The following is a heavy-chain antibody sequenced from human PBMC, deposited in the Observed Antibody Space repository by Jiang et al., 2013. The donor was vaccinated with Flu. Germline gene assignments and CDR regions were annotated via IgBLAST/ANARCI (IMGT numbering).Heavy chain of an antibody. D-gene: IGHD3-9*01. Sequence: SGAEVKKPGASVKVSCKASGYTFTSYDINWVRQATGQGLEWMGWMNPNSGNTGYAQKFQGRVTMTRNTSISTAYMELSSLRSEDTAVYYCARCGGGGFRMGGVLRYFDCQYWGQGTLVTVS. V-gene: IGHV1-8*01. J-gene: IGHJ4*02. CDR2: MNPNSGNT. CDR1: GYTFTSYD. CDR3: ARCGGGGFRMGGVLRYFDCQY.